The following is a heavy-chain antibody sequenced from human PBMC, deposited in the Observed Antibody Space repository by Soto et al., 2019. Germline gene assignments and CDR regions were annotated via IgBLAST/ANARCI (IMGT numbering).Heavy chain of an antibody. CDR3: AKTDKFNSQSSGWANRFDS. Sequence: EVQLLESGGGLVQPGGSLRLFCAASGFTFSNYAMTWVRQAPGKGLEWVSTITSGGDTYFGDTVRGRFSNSRDISKSTLYLQMDSLRAEDTAVYYCAKTDKFNSQSSGWANRFDSWGQGTLVTVSS. CDR1: GFTFSNYA. D-gene: IGHD6-19*01. J-gene: IGHJ4*02. CDR2: ITSGGDT. V-gene: IGHV3-23*01.